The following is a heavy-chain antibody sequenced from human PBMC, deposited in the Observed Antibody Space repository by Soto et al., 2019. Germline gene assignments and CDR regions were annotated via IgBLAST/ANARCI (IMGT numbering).Heavy chain of an antibody. CDR1: GGSISSSSYY. CDR3: SCFFNGGYSYGFYYCGMDV. CDR2: IFYSGST. D-gene: IGHD5-18*01. V-gene: IGHV4-39*01. J-gene: IGHJ6*02. Sequence: SETLSLTCTVSGGSISSSSYYWGWIRQPPGKGLEWIGSIFYSGSTYYNQSLKSRVTISVDTSKNQFSLKLTSVTAADTAVYYCSCFFNGGYSYGFYYCGMDVWGQGTTVTVSS.